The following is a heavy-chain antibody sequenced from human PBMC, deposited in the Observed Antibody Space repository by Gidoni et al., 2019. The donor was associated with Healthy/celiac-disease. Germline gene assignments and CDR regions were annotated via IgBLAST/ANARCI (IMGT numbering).Heavy chain of an antibody. D-gene: IGHD5-12*01. Sequence: QLQLQESGPGLVKPSETLSLTCTVSGGSISSSSYYWGWIRQPPGKGLEWIGSIYYSGSTYYNPSLKSRVTISVDTSKNQFSLKLSSVTAADTAVYYCARDFGMATIALGPLRRAFDIWGQGTMVTVSS. CDR1: GGSISSSSYY. CDR3: ARDFGMATIALGPLRRAFDI. CDR2: IYYSGST. J-gene: IGHJ3*02. V-gene: IGHV4-39*07.